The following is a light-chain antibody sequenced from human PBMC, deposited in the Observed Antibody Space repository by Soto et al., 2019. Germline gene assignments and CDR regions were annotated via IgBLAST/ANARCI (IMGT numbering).Light chain of an antibody. V-gene: IGLV2-14*01. J-gene: IGLJ2*01. CDR1: SSDVGGYNH. CDR2: AVS. CDR3: CSYTSLSTVV. Sequence: QSVLTQPASVSGSPGQSITISCTGTSSDVGGYNHVSWYQHSPGKAPKLILFAVSDRPSGVSHRFSGSKSGNTASLTISGLEAEDEADYYCCSYTSLSTVVFGGGTKVTVL.